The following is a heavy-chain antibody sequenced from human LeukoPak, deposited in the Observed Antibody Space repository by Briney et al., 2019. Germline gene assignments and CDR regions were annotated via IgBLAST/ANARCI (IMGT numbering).Heavy chain of an antibody. CDR3: ARAVTTYYYGSGSLVRGYYYYYMDV. D-gene: IGHD3-10*01. Sequence: SEALSLTCAVYGGSLSGYYWSWIRQPPGKGLEWIGEINHSGSTNYNPSLKSRVTISVDTSKNQFSLKLSSVTAADTAVYYCARAVTTYYYGSGSLVRGYYYYYMDVWGKGTTVTVSS. CDR1: GGSLSGYY. J-gene: IGHJ6*03. V-gene: IGHV4-34*01. CDR2: INHSGST.